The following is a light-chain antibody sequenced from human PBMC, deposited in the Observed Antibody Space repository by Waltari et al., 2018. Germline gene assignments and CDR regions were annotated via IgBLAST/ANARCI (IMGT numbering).Light chain of an antibody. CDR3: CSYAGTYTFLV. CDR1: SSDVGGYNY. CDR2: DVT. J-gene: IGLJ2*01. Sequence: QSALTQPRSVSGSPGQSVTISCTGTSSDVGGYNYVSWYQQHPDKAPKLFIYDVTKRPSGVPDRFSGSKSGNTASLTISGLQAEDEADYYCCSYAGTYTFLVFGGGTKLTVL. V-gene: IGLV2-11*01.